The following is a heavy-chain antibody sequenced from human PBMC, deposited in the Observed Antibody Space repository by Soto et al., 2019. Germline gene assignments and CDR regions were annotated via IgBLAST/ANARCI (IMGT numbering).Heavy chain of an antibody. CDR1: GFTVSSNY. J-gene: IGHJ4*02. CDR3: ARGPSSIAAQISYFDY. V-gene: IGHV3-53*04. CDR2: IYSGGST. Sequence: GGSLRLSCAASGFTVSSNYMSWVRQAPGKGLEWVSVIYSGGSTYYADSVKGRFTISRHNSKNTLYLQMNSLRAEDTAVYYCARGPSSIAAQISYFDYGGQGALVTVSS. D-gene: IGHD6-6*01.